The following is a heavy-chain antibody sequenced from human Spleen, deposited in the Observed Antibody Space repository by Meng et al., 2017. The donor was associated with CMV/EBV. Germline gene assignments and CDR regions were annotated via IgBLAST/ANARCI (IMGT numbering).Heavy chain of an antibody. J-gene: IGHJ5*02. Sequence: ASVKVSCKASGYTFTGYYMHWVRQAPGQGLEWMGIINPSGGSTTYAQKFQARITMTRDTSTSTVYMELSSLRFGDTAVYYCARGGTYCGGECYPEGWFDPWGQGTLVTVSS. CDR2: INPSGGST. CDR1: GYTFTGYY. V-gene: IGHV1-46*01. CDR3: ARGGTYCGGECYPEGWFDP. D-gene: IGHD2-21*01.